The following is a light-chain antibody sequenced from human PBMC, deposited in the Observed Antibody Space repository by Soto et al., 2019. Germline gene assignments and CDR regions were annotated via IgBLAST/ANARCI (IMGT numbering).Light chain of an antibody. CDR2: NVI. Sequence: QSALTQPASVSGSPGQSVTISCTGTSSDVGGYNYVSWYQQLPGEAPRLMIYNVIQRPSGVPDRFSASKSGNTASLTISGLQAEDEADYYCCSYAGSYTYVFGTGTKLTVL. CDR1: SSDVGGYNY. J-gene: IGLJ1*01. CDR3: CSYAGSYTYV. V-gene: IGLV2-11*01.